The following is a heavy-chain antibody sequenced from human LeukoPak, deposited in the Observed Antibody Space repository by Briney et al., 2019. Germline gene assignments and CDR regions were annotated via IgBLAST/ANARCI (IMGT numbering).Heavy chain of an antibody. Sequence: GESLQISCKGSGSSFTNYWIGWVRQLPGKGLEWMGIIYPGDSETRYNTSFQGQVTISADKSISTAYLQWNSLKASDTAMYYCARRGQLWSLDYWGQGTLVTVSS. CDR3: ARRGQLWSLDY. V-gene: IGHV5-51*01. D-gene: IGHD1-1*01. CDR2: IYPGDSET. CDR1: GSSFTNYW. J-gene: IGHJ4*02.